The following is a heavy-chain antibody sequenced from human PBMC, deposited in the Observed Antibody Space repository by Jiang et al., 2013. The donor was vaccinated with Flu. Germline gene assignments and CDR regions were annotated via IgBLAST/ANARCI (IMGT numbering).Heavy chain of an antibody. D-gene: IGHD3-16*02. Sequence: VQLVESGGGLVQPGGSLRLSCGVSGFIVNTNYMTWVRQAPGKGLEWVSVIYIDGSTYYADSVKGRFTISRDDSKNTLYLQMNSLRAEDTAVYPLCARARVITFGEMIVISYYFDYWGQGTLVTVSS. CDR3: CARARVITFGEMIVISYYFDY. CDR1: GFIVNTNY. J-gene: IGHJ4*02. V-gene: IGHV3-66*02. CDR2: IYIDGST.